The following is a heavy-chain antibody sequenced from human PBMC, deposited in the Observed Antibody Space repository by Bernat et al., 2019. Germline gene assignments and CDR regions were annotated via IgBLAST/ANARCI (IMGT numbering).Heavy chain of an antibody. CDR1: GYIFNTYA. CDR3: ARDRPTGSGTYGMEV. D-gene: IGHD3-10*01. V-gene: IGHV1-3*01. Sequence: QVQLLQSGTEVKKPGASVLVSCKASGYIFNTYAVHWVRQAPGQGLEWMGWINEVNGNSRYSQKFQGRLTINWDTSATTAYMELSSLTSEDTAVYYCARDRPTGSGTYGMEVWGKGTTVSVSS. CDR2: INEVNGNS. J-gene: IGHJ6*04.